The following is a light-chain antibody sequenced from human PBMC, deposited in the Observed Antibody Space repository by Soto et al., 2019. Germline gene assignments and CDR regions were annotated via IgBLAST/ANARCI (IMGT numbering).Light chain of an antibody. CDR2: GNS. V-gene: IGLV1-40*01. J-gene: IGLJ1*01. CDR1: SSNIGAGYD. Sequence: QSVLTQPPSVSGAPGQRVTISCTGSSSNIGAGYDVHWYQQLPGTAPKLLIYGNSNRPSGVPDRFSGSKSGTSASLAITGLQAEDEADYYCQSYDGSLSYVLGTGTKLTVL. CDR3: QSYDGSLSYV.